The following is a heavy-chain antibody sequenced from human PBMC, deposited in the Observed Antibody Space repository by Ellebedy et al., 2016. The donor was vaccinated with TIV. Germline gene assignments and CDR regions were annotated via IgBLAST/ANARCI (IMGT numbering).Heavy chain of an antibody. CDR3: ARGAAMVSYYYYGMDV. D-gene: IGHD5-18*01. Sequence: SETLSLTXTVSGGSISSYYWSWIRQPPGKGLEWIGYIYYSGSTNYNPSLKSRVTISVDTSKNQFSLKLSSVTAADTAVHYCARGAAMVSYYYYGMDVWGQGTTVTVSS. CDR1: GGSISSYY. CDR2: IYYSGST. V-gene: IGHV4-59*01. J-gene: IGHJ6*02.